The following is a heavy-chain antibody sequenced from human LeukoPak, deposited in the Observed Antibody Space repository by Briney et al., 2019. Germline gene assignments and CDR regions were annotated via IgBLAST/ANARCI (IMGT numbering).Heavy chain of an antibody. V-gene: IGHV4-39*07. CDR3: ARGPNLLWFGEAQGGSYYMDV. CDR1: GGSISSSSYY. D-gene: IGHD3-10*01. J-gene: IGHJ6*03. Sequence: SETLSLTCTVSGGSISSSSYYWGWIRQPPGKGLEWIGSIYYSGSTYYNPSLKSRVTISVDTSKNQFSLKLSSVTAADTAVYYCARGPNLLWFGEAQGGSYYMDVWGKGTTVTVSS. CDR2: IYYSGST.